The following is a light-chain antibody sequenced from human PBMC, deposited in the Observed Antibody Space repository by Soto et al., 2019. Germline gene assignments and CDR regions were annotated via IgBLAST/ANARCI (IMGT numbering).Light chain of an antibody. CDR3: CSYAGRYTYV. CDR2: VVS. CDR1: SSDVGGYNY. J-gene: IGLJ1*01. V-gene: IGLV2-11*01. Sequence: QPVLTQPRSVSGSPGQSVTISCTGTSSDVGGYNYVSWYQQHPGKAPKLMIYVVSKRPSGVPDRFSGSKSGNTASLTISGLQAEDEADYYCCSYAGRYTYVFGSGTKLTVL.